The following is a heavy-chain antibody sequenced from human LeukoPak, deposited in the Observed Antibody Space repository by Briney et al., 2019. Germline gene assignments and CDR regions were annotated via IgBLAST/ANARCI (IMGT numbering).Heavy chain of an antibody. J-gene: IGHJ4*02. CDR3: ARDSTFYCSGGSCYKPFDY. CDR2: IYYSGST. Sequence: SETLSLTCTVSGGSISSGGYYWSWIRQPPGKGLEWIGYIYYSGSTNYNPSLKSRVTISVDTSKNQFSLKLSSVTAADTAVYYCARDSTFYCSGGSCYKPFDYWGQGTLVTVSS. V-gene: IGHV4-61*08. D-gene: IGHD2-15*01. CDR1: GGSISSGGYY.